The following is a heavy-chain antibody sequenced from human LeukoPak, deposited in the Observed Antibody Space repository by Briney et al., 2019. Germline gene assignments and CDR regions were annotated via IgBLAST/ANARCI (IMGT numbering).Heavy chain of an antibody. CDR2: INPDGSRT. V-gene: IGHV3-74*01. CDR3: ARAGEQLVRNWFDP. Sequence: GGSLRLSCAASGFTFSTYWVHWVRQAPGKGRVWVSRINPDGSRTDYADSVKGRFTISRDNAKNTLYLQMNSLRAEDTAVYYCARAGEQLVRNWFDPWGQGTLVTVSS. D-gene: IGHD6-13*01. J-gene: IGHJ5*02. CDR1: GFTFSTYW.